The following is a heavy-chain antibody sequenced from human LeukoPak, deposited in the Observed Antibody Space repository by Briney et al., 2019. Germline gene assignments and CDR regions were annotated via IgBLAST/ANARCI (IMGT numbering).Heavy chain of an antibody. D-gene: IGHD6-19*01. CDR2: IYSSGSA. Sequence: GGSLRLSCAASRLNVSNSYMSWVRQAPGKGLEWVSIIYSSGSAYYTVSVGGRFTMSRDSSRNTVSLQMSSLRVDDTAVYFCARVTYGTTGWYGPSDFWGPGTLVTVSS. CDR1: RLNVSNSY. V-gene: IGHV3-66*01. CDR3: ARVTYGTTGWYGPSDF. J-gene: IGHJ4*02.